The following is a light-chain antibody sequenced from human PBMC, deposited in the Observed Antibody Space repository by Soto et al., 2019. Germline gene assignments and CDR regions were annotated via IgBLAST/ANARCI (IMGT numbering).Light chain of an antibody. CDR3: QQSYSTPPT. V-gene: IGKV3-20*01. CDR2: GTS. CDR1: QIVTGNY. Sequence: IVVTESPATLSLSPGARATLSCRASQIVTGNYLAWYQQKPGQAPRLLIYGTSNRATGIPDRFSGSGSGTDFTLTISSLQPEDFATYYCQQSYSTPPTFGQGTKVDIK. J-gene: IGKJ1*01.